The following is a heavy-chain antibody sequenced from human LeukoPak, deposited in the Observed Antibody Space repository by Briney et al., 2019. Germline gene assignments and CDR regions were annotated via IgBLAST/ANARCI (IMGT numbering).Heavy chain of an antibody. J-gene: IGHJ4*02. D-gene: IGHD7-27*01. CDR1: GGSKSNVY. CDR2: IYYSGTP. CDR3: ARESNWVFDY. V-gene: IGHV4-59*01. Sequence: PSETLSLTCTVAGGSKSNVYWSWIRQPPGQGLEWLASIYYSGTPTYNPSLNRRGTISIDTSKNQFSLKLTSVTAADTATYFCARESNWVFDYWGQGARVTVSS.